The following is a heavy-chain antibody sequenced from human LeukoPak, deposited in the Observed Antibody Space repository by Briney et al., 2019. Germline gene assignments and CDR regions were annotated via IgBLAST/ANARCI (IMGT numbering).Heavy chain of an antibody. J-gene: IGHJ3*02. V-gene: IGHV3-23*01. CDR3: AKGHYGDYVGAFDI. CDR1: GFTFSNYW. D-gene: IGHD4-17*01. CDR2: ISGSGGST. Sequence: GGSLRLSCAASGFTFSNYWMTWVRQAPGKGLEWVSAISGSGGSTYYADSVKGRFTISRDNSKNTLYLQMNSLRAEDTAVYYCAKGHYGDYVGAFDIWGQGTMVTASS.